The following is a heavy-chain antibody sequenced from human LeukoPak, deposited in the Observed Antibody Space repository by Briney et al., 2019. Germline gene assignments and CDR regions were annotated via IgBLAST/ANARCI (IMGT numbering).Heavy chain of an antibody. CDR1: GFTFSGYV. CDR3: AKESDSGYHSGGPKY. J-gene: IGHJ4*02. V-gene: IGHV3-23*01. Sequence: AGGALRLSCAASGFTFSGYVMCWGRQAPGKGVGRVSNICVSGGSSYYADTVRGGFTISRENFKNTLYMQMNRLRAEGTAVYSCAKESDSGYHSGGPKYWGLGTLVTVSS. CDR2: ICVSGGSS. D-gene: IGHD5-12*01.